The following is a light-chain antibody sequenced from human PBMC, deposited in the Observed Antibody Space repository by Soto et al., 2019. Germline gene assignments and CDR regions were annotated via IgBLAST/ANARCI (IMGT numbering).Light chain of an antibody. CDR3: QQYNNWPIT. J-gene: IGKJ5*01. V-gene: IGKV3-15*01. CDR1: QSVSNN. Sequence: EIVLTQSRGTVSVSPGERATLSCRASQSVSNNYLAWYQQKPGQAPRLLIYGASNRATGIPVRFSGSGSGTEFTLTINSLQSEDFEIYYCQQYNNWPITFGQGTRLEIK. CDR2: GAS.